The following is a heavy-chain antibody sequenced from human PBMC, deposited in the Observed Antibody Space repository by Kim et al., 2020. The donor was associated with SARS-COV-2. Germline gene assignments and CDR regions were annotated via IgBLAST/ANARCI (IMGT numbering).Heavy chain of an antibody. D-gene: IGHD1-1*01. Sequence: SNKYYADSVKSRLTVSRDNSKNTLYLQMNSLRAEDTAVYYCAKDLEGSSYWGQGPLVTVSS. V-gene: IGHV3-30*02. CDR3: AKDLEGSSY. CDR2: SNK. J-gene: IGHJ4*02.